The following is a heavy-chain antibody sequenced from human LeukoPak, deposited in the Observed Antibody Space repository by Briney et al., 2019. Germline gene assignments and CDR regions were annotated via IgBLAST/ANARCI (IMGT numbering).Heavy chain of an antibody. CDR3: ARVGIAARPSYWFDP. V-gene: IGHV4-34*01. J-gene: IGHJ5*02. CDR1: GGSFSGYY. CDR2: INHSGST. Sequence: SETLSLTCAAYGGSFSGYYWSWIRQPPGKGLEWIGEINHSGSTNYNPSLKSRVTISVDTSKNQFSLKLSSVTAADTAVYYCARVGIAARPSYWFDPWGQGTLVTVSS. D-gene: IGHD6-6*01.